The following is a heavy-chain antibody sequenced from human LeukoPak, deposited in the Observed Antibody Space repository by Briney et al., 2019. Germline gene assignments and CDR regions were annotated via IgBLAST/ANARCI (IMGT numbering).Heavy chain of an antibody. V-gene: IGHV3-23*01. CDR1: GFTFSSYG. D-gene: IGHD1-7*01. J-gene: IGHJ4*02. Sequence: GGSLRLSCAASGFTFSSYGMSWVRHAPGKGLEWVSAISGSGGSTYYADSVKGRFTISRDNSKNTLYLQMNSLRAEDTAVYYCARITRNYGGPMAAFFDYWGQGTLVTVSS. CDR2: ISGSGGST. CDR3: ARITRNYGGPMAAFFDY.